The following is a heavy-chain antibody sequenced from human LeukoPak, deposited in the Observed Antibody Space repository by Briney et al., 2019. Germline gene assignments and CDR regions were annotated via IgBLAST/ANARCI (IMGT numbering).Heavy chain of an antibody. D-gene: IGHD3-22*01. CDR2: ISGSGGST. CDR3: AKGRGMIVGEALDY. Sequence: GGSLRLSCAASGFTFSNYWIHWVRQAPGKGLEWVSAISGSGGSTYYADSVKGRFTISRDNSKNTLYLQMNSLRAEDTAVYYCAKGRGMIVGEALDYWGQGTLVTVSS. CDR1: GFTFSNYW. J-gene: IGHJ4*02. V-gene: IGHV3-23*01.